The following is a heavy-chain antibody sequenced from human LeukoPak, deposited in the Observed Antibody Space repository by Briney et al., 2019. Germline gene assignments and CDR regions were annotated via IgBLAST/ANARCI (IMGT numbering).Heavy chain of an antibody. Sequence: GASVKVSCKASGYTFTSYGISWVRQAPGQGLEWMGWMSAYNGNTNYAQKLQGRVTMTTDTSTSTAYMELRSLRSDDTAVYYCARDLMYYDSSGLDAFDIWGQGTMVTVSS. CDR2: MSAYNGNT. V-gene: IGHV1-18*01. CDR3: ARDLMYYDSSGLDAFDI. J-gene: IGHJ3*02. CDR1: GYTFTSYG. D-gene: IGHD3-22*01.